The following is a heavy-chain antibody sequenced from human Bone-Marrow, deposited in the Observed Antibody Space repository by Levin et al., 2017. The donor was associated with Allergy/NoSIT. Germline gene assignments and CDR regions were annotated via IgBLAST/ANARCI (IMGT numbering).Heavy chain of an antibody. CDR3: ARWTGTTIRGGNGFDP. Sequence: QSGGSLRLSCAASGFSFSSYWMSWVRQAPGKGLEWVANIKADESEKYYVDSVKGRFTVSRDNAKNSLYLQMNSLRAEDTAVYHCARWTGTTIRGGNGFDPWGQGTLVTVSS. D-gene: IGHD3-10*01. V-gene: IGHV3-7*04. J-gene: IGHJ5*02. CDR1: GFSFSSYW. CDR2: IKADESEK.